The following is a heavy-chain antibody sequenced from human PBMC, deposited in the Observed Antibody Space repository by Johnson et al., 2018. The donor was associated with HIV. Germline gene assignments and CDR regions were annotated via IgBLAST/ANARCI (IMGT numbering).Heavy chain of an antibody. CDR1: GFTFSSYA. CDR2: ISYDGSNK. D-gene: IGHD6-19*01. CDR3: AKESKQFSAFDI. Sequence: QVQVVESGGGVVQPGRSLRLSCAASGFTFSSYAMHWVRQAPGKGLEWVAVISYDGSNKYYADSVKGRFTISRDNAKNSLYLQMNSLRAEDTALYYCAKESKQFSAFDIWGQGTMVTVSS. J-gene: IGHJ3*02. V-gene: IGHV3-30-3*01.